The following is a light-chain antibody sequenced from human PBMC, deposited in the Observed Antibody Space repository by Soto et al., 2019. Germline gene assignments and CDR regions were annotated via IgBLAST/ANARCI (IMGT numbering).Light chain of an antibody. CDR2: QDT. V-gene: IGLV3-1*01. J-gene: IGLJ2*01. Sequence: SYELTQPPSVSVSPGQTASITCSGDKLGTKYACWYQQKPGQSPVLVIYQDTKRPSGIPERFAGSNSGNTATLTISGTQAMDEADYYCQALGRSTVVFCGGTKLTVL. CDR3: QALGRSTVV. CDR1: KLGTKY.